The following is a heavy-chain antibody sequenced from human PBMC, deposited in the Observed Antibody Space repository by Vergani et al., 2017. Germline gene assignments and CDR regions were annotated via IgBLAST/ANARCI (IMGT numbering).Heavy chain of an antibody. CDR1: GGSFSGYY. V-gene: IGHV4-34*01. CDR2: INHSGST. J-gene: IGHJ6*03. Sequence: QVQLQQWGAGLLKPSETLSLTCAVYGGSFSGYYWSWIRQPPGTGLEWIGEINHSGSTNYNPSLKSRVTISVDTSKNQFSLKLRSVTAADTAVYYCARGGTGIFYYYYYMDVWGKGTTVTVPS. CDR3: ARGGTGIFYYYYYMDV. D-gene: IGHD1-1*01.